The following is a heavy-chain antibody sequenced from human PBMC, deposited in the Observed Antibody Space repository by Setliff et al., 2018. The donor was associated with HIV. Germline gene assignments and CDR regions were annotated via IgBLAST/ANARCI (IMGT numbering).Heavy chain of an antibody. J-gene: IGHJ4*02. CDR3: ANMGGRFVGYFES. V-gene: IGHV4-59*01. Sequence: SETLSLTCTVSRGSIKYYFWSWIRQPPGKGLECIGHISYSGTTNYNPSLESRVSISVDTSKNQFSLKLSSVSAADTAVYYCANMGGRFVGYFESWGQGTLVTVSS. D-gene: IGHD3-10*01. CDR1: RGSIKYYF. CDR2: ISYSGTT.